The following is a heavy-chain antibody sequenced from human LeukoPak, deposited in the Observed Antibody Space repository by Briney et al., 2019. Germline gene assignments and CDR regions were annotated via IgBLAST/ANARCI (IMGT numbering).Heavy chain of an antibody. V-gene: IGHV4-30-4*08. J-gene: IGHJ3*02. D-gene: IGHD1-14*01. CDR2: IYYSGST. Sequence: LXLTCTVSGGSISSGDYYWSWVRQPPGKGLEWIVYIYYSGSTYYNPSLKSRVTISVKTSKNQFSLKLSSVTAADTAVYYCARQSGYRNDAFDIWGQGTMVTVSS. CDR1: GGSISSGDYY. CDR3: ARQSGYRNDAFDI.